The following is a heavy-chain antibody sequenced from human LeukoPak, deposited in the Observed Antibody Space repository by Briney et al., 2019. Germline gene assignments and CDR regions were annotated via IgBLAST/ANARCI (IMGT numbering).Heavy chain of an antibody. V-gene: IGHV3-48*03. CDR2: ISSTGNTV. J-gene: IGHJ4*02. CDR3: AKSTIPNYYGSSGYYYAFDY. D-gene: IGHD3-22*01. Sequence: GGSLRLSCAASGFTFSSYEMNWVRQAPGQGLEWVAYISSTGNTVHYAGSVKGRFTISRDNAKNSLYLQMNRLRAEDTALYYCAKSTIPNYYGSSGYYYAFDYWGQGTLVTVSS. CDR1: GFTFSSYE.